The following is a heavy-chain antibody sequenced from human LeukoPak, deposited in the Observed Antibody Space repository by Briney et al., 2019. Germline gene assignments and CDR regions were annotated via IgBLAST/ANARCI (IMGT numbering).Heavy chain of an antibody. CDR1: GGSISNNNYY. D-gene: IGHD6-13*01. V-gene: IGHV4-39*01. J-gene: IGHJ4*02. Sequence: SETLSLTCTVSGGSISNNNYYWGWIRQPPGKGLEWTASIYYSGSTYSNPSLKSRVTISVDTSKNQLSLKLSSVTAADTAVYFCARTAVEQQLAYSDYWGQGTLVTVSS. CDR2: IYYSGST. CDR3: ARTAVEQQLAYSDY.